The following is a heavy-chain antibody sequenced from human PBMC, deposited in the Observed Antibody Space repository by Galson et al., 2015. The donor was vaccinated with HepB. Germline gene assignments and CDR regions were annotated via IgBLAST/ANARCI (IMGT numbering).Heavy chain of an antibody. Sequence: ETLSLTCAVYGGSFSGYYWSWIRQPPGKGLEWIGEISHSGSTNYNPSLKSRVTISVDTSKNQFSLKLSSVTAADTAVYYCAKVRWLRALGAFDIWGQGTMVTVSS. CDR2: ISHSGST. J-gene: IGHJ3*02. D-gene: IGHD5-12*01. V-gene: IGHV4-34*01. CDR3: AKVRWLRALGAFDI. CDR1: GGSFSGYY.